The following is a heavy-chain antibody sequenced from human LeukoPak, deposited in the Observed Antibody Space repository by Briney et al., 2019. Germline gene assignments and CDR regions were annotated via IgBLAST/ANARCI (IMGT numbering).Heavy chain of an antibody. J-gene: IGHJ4*02. Sequence: GGSLRLSCAASGFTFSTFSMYWVRQAPGKGLEWVAVISYDGSNKYYADSVKGRFTISRDNSKNTLYLQMNSLRAEDTAVYYCARDGVGYWGQGTLVTVSS. D-gene: IGHD3-3*01. CDR2: ISYDGSNK. CDR1: GFTFSTFS. V-gene: IGHV3-30-3*01. CDR3: ARDGVGY.